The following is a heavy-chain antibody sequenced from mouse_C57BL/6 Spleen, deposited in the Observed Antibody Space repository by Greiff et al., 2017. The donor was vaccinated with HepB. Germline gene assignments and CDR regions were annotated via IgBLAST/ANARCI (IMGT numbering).Heavy chain of an antibody. J-gene: IGHJ1*03. D-gene: IGHD1-1*01. CDR1: GYTFTSYW. V-gene: IGHV1-52*01. CDR3: ARGGTTVVDWYFDV. CDR2: IDPSDSET. Sequence: QVQLQQPGAELVRPGSSVKLSCKASGYTFTSYWMHWVKQRPIQGLEWIGNIDPSDSETHYNQKFKDKATLTVDKSSSKAYMQLSSLTSEDSAVYYCARGGTTVVDWYFDVWGTGTTVTVSS.